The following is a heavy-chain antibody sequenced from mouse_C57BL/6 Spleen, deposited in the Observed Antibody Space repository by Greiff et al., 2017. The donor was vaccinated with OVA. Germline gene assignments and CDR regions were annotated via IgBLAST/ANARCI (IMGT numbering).Heavy chain of an antibody. CDR3: ARWSTTVKGYFDV. D-gene: IGHD1-1*01. V-gene: IGHV1-69*01. CDR2: IDPSDSYT. Sequence: VQLQQPGAELVMPGASVKLSCKASGYTFTSYWMHWVKQRPGQGLEWIGEIDPSDSYTNYNQKFKGKSTLTVDKSSSTAYMQLSSLTSEDSAVYYCARWSTTVKGYFDVWGKGTTVTVSS. CDR1: GYTFTSYW. J-gene: IGHJ1*03.